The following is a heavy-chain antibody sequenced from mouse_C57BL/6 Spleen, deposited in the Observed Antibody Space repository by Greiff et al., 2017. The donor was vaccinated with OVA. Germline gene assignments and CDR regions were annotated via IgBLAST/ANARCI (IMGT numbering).Heavy chain of an antibody. V-gene: IGHV14-1*01. J-gene: IGHJ3*01. D-gene: IGHD2-3*01. CDR3: TPLYDGYYGGFAY. CDR1: GFNIKDYY. Sequence: VQLQQSGAELVRPGASVKLSCTASGFNIKDYYMHWVKQRPEQGLEWIGRIDPEDGDTEYAPKFQGKATMTADTSSNTAYLQLSSLTSEDTAVYYCTPLYDGYYGGFAYWGQGTLVTVSA. CDR2: IDPEDGDT.